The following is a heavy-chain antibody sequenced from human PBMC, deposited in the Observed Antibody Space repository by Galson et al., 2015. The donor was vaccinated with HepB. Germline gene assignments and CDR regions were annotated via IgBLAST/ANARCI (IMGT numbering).Heavy chain of an antibody. Sequence: SLRLSCAASGFNFKNFGMHWVRQAPGKGLEWVAYVRFDGTSKNYVDSVKGRFSISRDNSENTLYLQLNRLRTEDSALYYCAKLPPYIGDFQDALDIWGQGTMVTVSS. CDR1: GFNFKNFG. V-gene: IGHV3-30*02. CDR2: VRFDGTSK. J-gene: IGHJ3*02. CDR3: AKLPPYIGDFQDALDI. D-gene: IGHD5-12*01.